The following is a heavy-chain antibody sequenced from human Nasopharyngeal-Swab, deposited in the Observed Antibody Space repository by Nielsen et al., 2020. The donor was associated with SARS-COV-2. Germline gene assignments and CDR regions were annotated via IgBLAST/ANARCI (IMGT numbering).Heavy chain of an antibody. J-gene: IGHJ4*02. CDR2: IWYDGSNK. CDR3: AREDIAARRGSFDY. CDR1: GFTFSNYG. D-gene: IGHD6-6*01. Sequence: GESLKISCAASGFTFSNYGMHWVRQAPGKGLEWVAVIWYDGSNKYYADSVKGRFTISRDNSKNTLYLQMNSLRAEDTAVYYCAREDIAARRGSFDYWGQGTLVTVSS. V-gene: IGHV3-33*01.